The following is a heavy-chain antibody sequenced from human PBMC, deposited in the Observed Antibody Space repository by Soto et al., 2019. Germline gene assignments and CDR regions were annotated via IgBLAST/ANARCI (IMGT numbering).Heavy chain of an antibody. V-gene: IGHV3-30*04. CDR2: ISYDGRNK. J-gene: IGHJ4*02. Sequence: QVQLVESGGGVVQPGRSLRLSCAASGFTFSSYAMHWVRQAPGKGLEWVAVISYDGRNKYYADSVKGRFTISRDNSKNTLYLQMNSLRAKDTAVYYCASPERGVVITFNYWGQGTLVTVSS. CDR1: GFTFSSYA. CDR3: ASPERGVVITFNY. D-gene: IGHD3-22*01.